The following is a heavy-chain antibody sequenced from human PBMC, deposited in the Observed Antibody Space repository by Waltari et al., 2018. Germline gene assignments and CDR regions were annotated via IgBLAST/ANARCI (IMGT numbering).Heavy chain of an antibody. V-gene: IGHV1-8*01. Sequence: QVQLVQSGAEVKKPGASVKVSCKASGYTFTSYDINWVRQATGQGLEWMGWMNPNSGNTGYAQKFQGRVTMTRNTSISTAYMELSSLRSEDTAVYYCAKGSAVGANTRGDFDYWGQGTLVTVSS. J-gene: IGHJ4*02. CDR2: MNPNSGNT. D-gene: IGHD1-26*01. CDR3: AKGSAVGANTRGDFDY. CDR1: GYTFTSYD.